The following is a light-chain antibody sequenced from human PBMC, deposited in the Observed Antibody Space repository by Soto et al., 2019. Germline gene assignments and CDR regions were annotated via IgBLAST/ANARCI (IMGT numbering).Light chain of an antibody. CDR1: QSVSSY. CDR3: QQRSNWPPFT. Sequence: EIVLTQSPATLSLSPGERATLSCRASQSVSSYLAWYQQKPGQAPRLLIYDASNRATGIPARFSGSGSGTDFTLTISGLGPEDFAVYYCQQRSNWPPFTFGPGTKVDIK. J-gene: IGKJ3*01. CDR2: DAS. V-gene: IGKV3-11*01.